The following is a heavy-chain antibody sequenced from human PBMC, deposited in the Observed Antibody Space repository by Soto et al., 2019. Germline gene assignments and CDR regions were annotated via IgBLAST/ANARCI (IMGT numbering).Heavy chain of an antibody. V-gene: IGHV4-38-2*01. CDR1: GYSISSGYY. Sequence: SETLSLTCAVSGYSISSGYYWGWIRQPPGKGLEWIGSIYHSGSTYYNPSLKSRVTISVDTSKNQFYLQMSSVTAADTAVYCCASATYPMVAFDIWGQGTMATVSS. J-gene: IGHJ3*02. CDR3: ASATYPMVAFDI. D-gene: IGHD2-8*01. CDR2: IYHSGST.